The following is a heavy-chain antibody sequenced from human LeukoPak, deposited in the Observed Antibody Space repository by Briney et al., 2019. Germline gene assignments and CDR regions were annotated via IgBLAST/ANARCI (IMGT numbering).Heavy chain of an antibody. CDR1: GGTFSSYT. Sequence: SVKVSCKASGGTFSSYTISWVRQAPGQGLEWMGRIIPILGIANYAQKFQGRVTITADKSTSTAYMELSSLRSEDTAVYYCARDSLGRDGYNYDYWGQGPLVTVSS. CDR3: ARDSLGRDGYNYDY. D-gene: IGHD5-24*01. J-gene: IGHJ4*02. V-gene: IGHV1-69*04. CDR2: IIPILGIA.